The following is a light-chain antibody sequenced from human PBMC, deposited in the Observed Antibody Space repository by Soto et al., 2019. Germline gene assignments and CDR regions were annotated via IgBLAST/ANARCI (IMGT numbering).Light chain of an antibody. CDR3: QQYNNWWT. J-gene: IGKJ1*01. CDR1: QSVSNN. CDR2: GAS. V-gene: IGKV3-15*01. Sequence: EIVMTQSPATLSVSPGERATLSCRASQSVSNNLAWYQKKPGQAPRLLIYGASTRATGIPARFSVSGSGTEFTLTISSLQSEDFALYYCQQYNNWWTFGQGTRVDIK.